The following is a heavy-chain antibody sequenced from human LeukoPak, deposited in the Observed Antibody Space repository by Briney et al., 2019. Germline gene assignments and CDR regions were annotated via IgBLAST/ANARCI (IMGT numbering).Heavy chain of an antibody. D-gene: IGHD5-24*01. Sequence: GGSLRLSCAASGFTFSSYSMNWVRQAPGKGLEWVSSISSSSSYIYYADSVKGRFTISRDNAKNSLYLQMNSLRAEDTAVYYCARERESRDGHIGAFDIWGQGTMVTVSS. CDR2: ISSSSSYI. V-gene: IGHV3-21*01. CDR3: ARERESRDGHIGAFDI. CDR1: GFTFSSYS. J-gene: IGHJ3*02.